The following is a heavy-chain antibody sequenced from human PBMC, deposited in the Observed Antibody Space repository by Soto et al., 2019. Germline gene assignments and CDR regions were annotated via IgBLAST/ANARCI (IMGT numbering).Heavy chain of an antibody. V-gene: IGHV1-2*02. J-gene: IGHJ6*02. CDR3: GRVIAAAAFYYGMDV. CDR2: INPNSGGT. Sequence: QVQLVQSGAEVKKPGASVKVSCKASGYTFTGYYIHWVRQAPGQGLEWMGWINPNSGGTKYAQKFQGRVTMTRDTSISTAYMELSRLRSDDTALYYCGRVIAAAAFYYGMDVWGQGTTVTVSS. CDR1: GYTFTGYY. D-gene: IGHD6-13*01.